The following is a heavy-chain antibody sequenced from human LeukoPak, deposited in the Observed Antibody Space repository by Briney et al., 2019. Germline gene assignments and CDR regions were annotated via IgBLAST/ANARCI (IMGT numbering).Heavy chain of an antibody. J-gene: IGHJ4*02. CDR2: IYGSGST. D-gene: IGHD6-19*01. Sequence: SETLSLTCTVSGDSLSSHYWSCIRQPPGQGLECIGYIYGSGSTHYDPSFRSRVTISEDASKNQFSLKLTSVTAADTAVYYCARNVGWYSYDSWGQGTLVTVSS. V-gene: IGHV4-59*08. CDR1: GDSLSSHY. CDR3: ARNVGWYSYDS.